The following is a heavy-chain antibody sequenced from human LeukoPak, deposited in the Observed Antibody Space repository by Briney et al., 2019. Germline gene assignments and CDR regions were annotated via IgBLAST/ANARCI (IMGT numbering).Heavy chain of an antibody. CDR1: GFTFSSYA. J-gene: IGHJ4*02. D-gene: IGHD6-13*01. V-gene: IGHV3-23*01. CDR2: ISGSGGST. Sequence: GGSLRLSCAASGFTFSSYAMSWVRQAPGKGLEWVSAISGSGGSTYYADSVKGRFTISRDNSKNTLYLQMNSLRAEDTAIYYCAKGPYGSNWYYFDYWGQGTLVTVSS. CDR3: AKGPYGSNWYYFDY.